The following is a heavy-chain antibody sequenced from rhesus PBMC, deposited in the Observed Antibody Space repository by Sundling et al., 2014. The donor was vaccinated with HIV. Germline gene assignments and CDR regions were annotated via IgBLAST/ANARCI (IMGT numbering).Heavy chain of an antibody. CDR1: GGSISGNY. Sequence: QVQLQESGPGLVKPSETLSLTCAVSGGSISGNYWNWIRQPPGKGLEWIGYIGGSSGNTYYNPSLKSRVTIAKDTSKNQFSLKLTSVTAADTAVYYCARQMTTVTNYALDSWGQGVVVSVSS. V-gene: IGHV4-165*01. CDR3: ARQMTTVTNYALDS. D-gene: IGHD4-35*01. CDR2: IGGSSGNT. J-gene: IGHJ6*01.